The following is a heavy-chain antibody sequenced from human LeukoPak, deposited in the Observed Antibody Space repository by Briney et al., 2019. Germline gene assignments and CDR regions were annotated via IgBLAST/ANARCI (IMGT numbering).Heavy chain of an antibody. D-gene: IGHD2-21*01. CDR2: ISGDGGST. Sequence: PGGSLRLSCAASGFTFDDYAMHWVRQAPGKGLEWVSLISGDGGSTYYADSVKGRFTISRDNSKNSLYLQMNSLRTEDTALYYCVWRSKSIDYWGQGTLVTVSS. CDR1: GFTFDDYA. CDR3: VWRSKSIDY. V-gene: IGHV3-43*02. J-gene: IGHJ4*02.